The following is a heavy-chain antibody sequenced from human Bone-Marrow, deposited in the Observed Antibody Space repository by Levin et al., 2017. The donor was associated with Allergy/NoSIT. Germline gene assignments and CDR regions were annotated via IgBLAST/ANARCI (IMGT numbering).Heavy chain of an antibody. CDR1: GYTFSDYA. Sequence: HGESLKISCAVSGYTFSDYAMHWVRQAPGKGLEWVAVISDDGSTKYYAESVKGRFTISRDNSKSTLFLQMNSLRADDTASYYCARQYLWGQGTQVTVSS. D-gene: IGHD2-2*01. CDR2: ISDDGSTK. CDR3: ARQYL. J-gene: IGHJ4*02. V-gene: IGHV3-30-3*01.